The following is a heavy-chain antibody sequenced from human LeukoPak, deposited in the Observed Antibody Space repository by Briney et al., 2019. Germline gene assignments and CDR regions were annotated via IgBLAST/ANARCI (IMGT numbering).Heavy chain of an antibody. V-gene: IGHV1-46*01. Sequence: ASVKVSCKASGYTFTSYYMHWVRQAPGQGLEWMGIINPSGGSTSYAQKFQGRVTMTRDTSTSTVYMELSSLRSEDTAVYYCARDSGGRYYYYYGMDVWGQGTTVTVSS. J-gene: IGHJ6*02. CDR3: ARDSGGRYYYYYGMDV. CDR1: GYTFTSYY. CDR2: INPSGGST.